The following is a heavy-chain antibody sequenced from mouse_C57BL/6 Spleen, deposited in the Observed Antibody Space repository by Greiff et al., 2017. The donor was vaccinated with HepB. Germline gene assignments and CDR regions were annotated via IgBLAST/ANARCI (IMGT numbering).Heavy chain of an antibody. CDR3: ARYYYGSFYAMDY. D-gene: IGHD1-1*01. V-gene: IGHV1-80*01. Sequence: QVQLKQSGAELVKPGASVKISCKASGYSFSSYWMNWVKQRPGTGLEWIGQIYPGDGAINYNGKFKGKATLTADKSSSTAYMQLSSLTSEDYAVYFCARYYYGSFYAMDYWGQGTSVTVSS. J-gene: IGHJ4*01. CDR2: IYPGDGAI. CDR1: GYSFSSYW.